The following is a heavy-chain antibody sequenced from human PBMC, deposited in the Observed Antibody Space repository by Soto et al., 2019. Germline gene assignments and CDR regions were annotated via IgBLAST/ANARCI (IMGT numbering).Heavy chain of an antibody. D-gene: IGHD1-26*01. CDR3: ARSKWDQNWFDP. Sequence: GSLRLSCAASGFTFSSYSMNWVRQAPGKGLEWVSYISSSSSTIYYADSVKGRFTISRDNAKNSLYLQMNSLRDEDTAVYYCARSKWDQNWFDPWGQGTLVTVSS. CDR2: ISSSSSTI. V-gene: IGHV3-48*02. CDR1: GFTFSSYS. J-gene: IGHJ5*02.